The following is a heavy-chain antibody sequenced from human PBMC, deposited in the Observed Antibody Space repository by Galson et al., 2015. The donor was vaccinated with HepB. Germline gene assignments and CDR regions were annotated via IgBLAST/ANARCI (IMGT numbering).Heavy chain of an antibody. Sequence: SRRLSYAAPGFTFSRPWRSWVRQAPLKGLRGVGRVKSKTGGGTTDYAAPVKGRVNISRDDSKNTLYLQMNSLKTEDSDVHYCTTDLEVVIEAGRRGYDLDYWGQGTLVTVSS. CDR3: TTDLEVVIEAGRRGYDLDY. CDR1: GFTFSRPW. V-gene: IGHV3-15*01. CDR2: VKSKTGGGTT. J-gene: IGHJ4*02. D-gene: IGHD6-13*01.